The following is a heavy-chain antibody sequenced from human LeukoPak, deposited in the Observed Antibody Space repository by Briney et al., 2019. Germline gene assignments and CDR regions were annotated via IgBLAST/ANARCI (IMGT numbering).Heavy chain of an antibody. CDR2: ISWNSGSI. CDR3: AKAPQQWLDAEYFQH. J-gene: IGHJ1*01. CDR1: GFTFDDYA. V-gene: IGHV3-9*01. Sequence: GGSLRLSCAASGFTFDDYAMHWVRQAPGKGLEWVSGISWNSGSIGYADSVKGRFTISRDNAKNSLCLQMNSLRAEDTALYYCAKAPQQWLDAEYFQHWGQGTLVTVSS. D-gene: IGHD6-19*01.